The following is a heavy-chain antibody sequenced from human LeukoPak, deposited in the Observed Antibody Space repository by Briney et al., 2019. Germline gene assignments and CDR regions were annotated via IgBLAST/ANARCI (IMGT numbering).Heavy chain of an antibody. D-gene: IGHD3-10*01. J-gene: IGHJ3*02. CDR1: GFTFSSYA. CDR3: AKDLTGLLWFGELGAFDI. V-gene: IGHV3-9*01. CDR2: ISWNSGSI. Sequence: GGSLRLSCAASGFTFSSYAMHWVRQAPGKGLEWVSGISWNSGSIGYADSVKGRFTISRDNAKNSLYLQMNSLRAEDTALYYCAKDLTGLLWFGELGAFDIWGQGTMVTVSS.